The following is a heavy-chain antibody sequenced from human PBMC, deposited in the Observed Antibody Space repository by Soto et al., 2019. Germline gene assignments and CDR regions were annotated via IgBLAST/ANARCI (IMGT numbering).Heavy chain of an antibody. J-gene: IGHJ4*02. Sequence: QVQLVESGGGVVQPGRSLRLSCAASGFTFSSYGMHWVRQAPGKGLEWVAVIWYDGSNKYYADSVKGRFTISRDNSKNTLYLQMNSLRAEDTAVYYCARAGFEVATTYYFDYWGQGTLVTVSS. D-gene: IGHD5-12*01. V-gene: IGHV3-33*01. CDR2: IWYDGSNK. CDR1: GFTFSSYG. CDR3: ARAGFEVATTYYFDY.